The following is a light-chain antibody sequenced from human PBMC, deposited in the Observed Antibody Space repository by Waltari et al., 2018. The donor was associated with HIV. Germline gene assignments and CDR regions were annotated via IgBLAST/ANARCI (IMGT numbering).Light chain of an antibody. Sequence: AGLTQPSAVPKGLGKIVTLTCTGNDKNVGHEGSGRLLRHEGHPPEVLSYRRGARPAGISEKYSASRSGNTASLTITGLRVDDEAVYYCAAWDSSLSEWVFGGGTKLTVL. J-gene: IGLJ3*02. V-gene: IGLV10-54*01. CDR2: RRG. CDR3: AAWDSSLSEWV. CDR1: DKNVGHEG.